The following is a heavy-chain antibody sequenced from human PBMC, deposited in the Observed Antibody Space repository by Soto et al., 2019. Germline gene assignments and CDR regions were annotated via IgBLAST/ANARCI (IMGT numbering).Heavy chain of an antibody. CDR2: IIPIFGTA. CDR1: GGTFSSYA. CDR3: ARRGDGIGDSSGWYYFDY. J-gene: IGHJ4*02. Sequence: ASVKVSFKASGGTFSSYAISWVRPAPGQGLEWMGGIIPIFGTANYAQKFQGRVTITADESTSTAYMELSSLRSEDTAVYYCARRGDGIGDSSGWYYFDYWGQGTLVTVSS. D-gene: IGHD6-19*01. V-gene: IGHV1-69*13.